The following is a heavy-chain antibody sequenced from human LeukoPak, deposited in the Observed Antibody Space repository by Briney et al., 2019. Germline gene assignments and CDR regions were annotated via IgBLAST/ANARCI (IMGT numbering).Heavy chain of an antibody. D-gene: IGHD6-13*01. V-gene: IGHV4-59*01. CDR1: GGSICTYS. CDR3: AKGVYIAAAQYAY. Sequence: KASETLSLTCTVSGGSICTYSWNWIRQPPGKGLEWIGYIYYSGTTNYNPSLKSRVTISVDTSKNQFSLKLSSVTAADTAVYYCAKGVYIAAAQYAYWGQGTLVTVSS. J-gene: IGHJ4*02. CDR2: IYYSGTT.